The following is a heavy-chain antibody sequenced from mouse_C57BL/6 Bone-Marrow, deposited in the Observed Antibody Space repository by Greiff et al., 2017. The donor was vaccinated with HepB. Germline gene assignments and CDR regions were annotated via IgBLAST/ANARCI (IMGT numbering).Heavy chain of an antibody. CDR2: ISSGGSYT. Sequence: ELQVVESGGDLVKPGGSLKLSCAASGFTFSSYGMSWVRQTPDKRLEWVATISSGGSYTYYPDSVKGRFTISRDNAKNTLYLQMSSLKSEDTAMYYCARQNWDGAMDYWGQGTSVTVSS. CDR1: GFTFSSYG. D-gene: IGHD4-1*01. V-gene: IGHV5-6*01. J-gene: IGHJ4*01. CDR3: ARQNWDGAMDY.